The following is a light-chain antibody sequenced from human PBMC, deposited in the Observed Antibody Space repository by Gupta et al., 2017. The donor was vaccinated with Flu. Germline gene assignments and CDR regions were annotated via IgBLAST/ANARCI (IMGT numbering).Light chain of an antibody. V-gene: IGKV3-20*01. J-gene: IGKJ2*01. CDR3: QRFDNSPPT. CDR2: GTS. CDR1: QSFGSAY. Sequence: ERATLSCRASQSFGSAYLAWYQQKPGQAPRLIIYGTSIRATGIPDRFIGSGSGTDFTLTISGLEPEDYAVYFCQRFDNSPPTFGQGTKLEIK.